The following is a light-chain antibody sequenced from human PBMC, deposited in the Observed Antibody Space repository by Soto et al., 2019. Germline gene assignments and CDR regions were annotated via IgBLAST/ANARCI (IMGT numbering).Light chain of an antibody. CDR2: GAS. CDR3: QQYNNWPLR. CDR1: QIVNNN. V-gene: IGKV3-15*01. Sequence: EIVLTQSPGTLSLSPGERATLSCRASQIVNNNYLAWYQQKPGQAPRLVMYGASSRATGIPARFSGSGSGTEFTLTISSLQSEDFAVYYCQQYNNWPLRFGQGTKVDIK. J-gene: IGKJ1*01.